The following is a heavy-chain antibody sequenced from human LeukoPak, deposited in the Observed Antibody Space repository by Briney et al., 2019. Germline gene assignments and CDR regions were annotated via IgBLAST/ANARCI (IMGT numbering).Heavy chain of an antibody. Sequence: PSETLSLTCSVSGGSINSDYWNWIRQPPGKGLEWIGYIYHSGSTNYNPSLKSRVTISIDKSKKQFSLKLIPVTAADTAIYYCARVGGMTTINNAAFDIWGQGTMVTVSS. CDR1: GGSINSDY. D-gene: IGHD5-24*01. CDR3: ARVGGMTTINNAAFDI. CDR2: IYHSGST. J-gene: IGHJ3*02. V-gene: IGHV4-59*01.